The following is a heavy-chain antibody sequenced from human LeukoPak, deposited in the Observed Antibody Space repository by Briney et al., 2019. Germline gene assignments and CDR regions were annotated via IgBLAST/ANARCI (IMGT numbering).Heavy chain of an antibody. V-gene: IGHV1-69*02. J-gene: IGHJ4*02. CDR2: LIPILGIA. Sequence: ASVKVSCKASGGTFSSYTISWVRQAPGQGVEWVGRLIPILGIANYAQKFQGRVTITADKSTCTAYMELSSLRSEDTAVYCCELLSRRNFDYWGQGTLVTVSS. CDR3: ELLSRRNFDY. CDR1: GGTFSSYT. D-gene: IGHD1-26*01.